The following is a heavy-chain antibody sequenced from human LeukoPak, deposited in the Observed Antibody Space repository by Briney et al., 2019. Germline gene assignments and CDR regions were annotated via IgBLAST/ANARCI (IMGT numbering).Heavy chain of an antibody. CDR3: ARRRGGQFDWLLYVGEAFDI. Sequence: SETLSLTCTVSGGSISTYYWSWIRQSPGKGLEWIWYIYYSGSTNYNPSLKSRVTISVDTSKNQFSLKLTSVTAADTAVYYCARRRGGQFDWLLYVGEAFDIWGQGTMVTVSS. CDR2: IYYSGST. CDR1: GGSISTYY. J-gene: IGHJ3*02. D-gene: IGHD3-9*01. V-gene: IGHV4-59*01.